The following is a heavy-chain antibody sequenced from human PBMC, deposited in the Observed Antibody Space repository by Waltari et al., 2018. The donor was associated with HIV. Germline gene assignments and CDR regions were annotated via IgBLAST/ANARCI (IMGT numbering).Heavy chain of an antibody. V-gene: IGHV3-7*01. CDR1: GLTFRSYW. CDR3: AGGGVLLWFGDLNWFDP. J-gene: IGHJ5*02. CDR2: IKQDGSEK. D-gene: IGHD3-10*01. Sequence: EVQLVASGGGLVQPGGSLRLSCAASGLTFRSYWMSWVRQAPGKGLEWVANIKQDGSEKYYVDSVKGRFTISRDNAKNSLYLQMNSLRAEDTAVYYCAGGGVLLWFGDLNWFDPWGQGTLVTVSS.